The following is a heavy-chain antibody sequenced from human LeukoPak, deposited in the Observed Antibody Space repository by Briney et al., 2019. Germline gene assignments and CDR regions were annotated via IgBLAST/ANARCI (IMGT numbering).Heavy chain of an antibody. D-gene: IGHD5-18*01. Sequence: GGSLRLSCAASGFTFRSSAMHWVRQAPGKGLEWVAVTSYDGRNRYYADSAKGRFTISRDNSKNTLYLQMNSLRPEDTAVYYCARDGYGLDTPMVSTNFDYWGQGTLVTVSS. J-gene: IGHJ4*02. V-gene: IGHV3-30*04. CDR1: GFTFRSSA. CDR3: ARDGYGLDTPMVSTNFDY. CDR2: TSYDGRNR.